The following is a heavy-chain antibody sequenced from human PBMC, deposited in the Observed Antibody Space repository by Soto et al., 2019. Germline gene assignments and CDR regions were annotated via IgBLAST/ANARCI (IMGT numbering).Heavy chain of an antibody. J-gene: IGHJ6*02. D-gene: IGHD2-15*01. CDR3: ARDRGCSGGSCYYYYGMDV. V-gene: IGHV3-33*01. CDR1: GFTFSSYG. CDR2: IWYDGSNK. Sequence: QVQLVESGGGVVQPGRSLRLSCAASGFTFSSYGMPWVRQAPGKGLEWVAVIWYDGSNKYYADSVKGRFTISRDNSKNTLYLQMNSLRAEDTAVYYCARDRGCSGGSCYYYYGMDVWGQGTTVTVSS.